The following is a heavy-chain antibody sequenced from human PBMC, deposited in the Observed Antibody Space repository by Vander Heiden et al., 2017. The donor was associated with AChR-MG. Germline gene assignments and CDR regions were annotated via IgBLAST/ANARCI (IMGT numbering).Heavy chain of an antibody. J-gene: IGHJ4*02. CDR1: GYTFTSYD. CDR2: MNPNSGNT. CDR3: ARAIYCSGSTCQILGSSWYGAVDF. D-gene: IGHD6-13*01. Sequence: QVQLVQSGAEVKKPGASVKVSCTASGYTFTSYDINWVRQATGQGLEWMGWMNPNSGNTGYAQNFQGRVTMTRNTSINTAYMELSSLRSEDTAVYYCARAIYCSGSTCQILGSSWYGAVDFWGQGTLVTVSS. V-gene: IGHV1-8*01.